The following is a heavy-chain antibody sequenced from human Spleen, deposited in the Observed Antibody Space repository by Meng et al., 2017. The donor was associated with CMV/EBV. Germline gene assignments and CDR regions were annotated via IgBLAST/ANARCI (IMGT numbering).Heavy chain of an antibody. CDR3: ARGQLVHWYFDY. Sequence: SETLSLTCAVYGGSFSGYYWSWIRQPPGKGLEWIGEINHSGSTNYNPSLKSRVTISVDTSKNQFSLKLSSVTAADTAVYYCARGQLVHWYFDYWGQETLVTVSS. V-gene: IGHV4-34*01. CDR1: GGSFSGYY. J-gene: IGHJ4*02. D-gene: IGHD6-6*01. CDR2: INHSGST.